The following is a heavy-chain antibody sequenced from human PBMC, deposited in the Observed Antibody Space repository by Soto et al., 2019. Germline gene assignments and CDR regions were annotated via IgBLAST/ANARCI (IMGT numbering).Heavy chain of an antibody. J-gene: IGHJ4*02. Sequence: GSLRLSYVVSVFPFGANAMSWVRQAPGKGLEWVSGLSNTGRRTSYADSVKGRFNISRDNSENTVYLQMNSLRVEDTAVYYCATEMGATQGPFDNWGQGTLVTVSS. CDR1: VFPFGANA. D-gene: IGHD1-26*01. CDR3: ATEMGATQGPFDN. CDR2: LSNTGRRT. V-gene: IGHV3-23*01.